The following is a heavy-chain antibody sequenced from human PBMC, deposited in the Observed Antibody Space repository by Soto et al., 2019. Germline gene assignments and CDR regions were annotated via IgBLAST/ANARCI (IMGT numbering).Heavy chain of an antibody. CDR2: IIPIFGTA. J-gene: IGHJ6*02. CDR1: GGTFSSYA. CDR3: AGGVRFLESYYYGMDV. Sequence: SVKVSCKASGGTFSSYAISWVRQAPGQGLEWMGGIIPIFGTANYAQKFQGRVTITADESTSTAYMELSSLRSEDTAVYYCAGGVRFLESYYYGMDVWGQGTRSPSP. V-gene: IGHV1-69*13. D-gene: IGHD3-3*01.